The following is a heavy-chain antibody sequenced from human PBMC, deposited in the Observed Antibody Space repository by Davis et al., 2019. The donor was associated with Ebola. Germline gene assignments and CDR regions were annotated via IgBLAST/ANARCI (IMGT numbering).Heavy chain of an antibody. J-gene: IGHJ6*02. CDR1: GFTFGDYV. V-gene: IGHV3-43*01. CDR3: TTGSRLVFALPYNYYGMDV. Sequence: GESLKISCAASGFTFGDYVMHWVRQPPGKGLEWVSLISWDGSGTYYADSVKGRFTISRDNSKNSLYLQMNSLRSDDTALYYCTTGSRLVFALPYNYYGMDVWGQGTTVTVSS. D-gene: IGHD2-21*01. CDR2: ISWDGSGT.